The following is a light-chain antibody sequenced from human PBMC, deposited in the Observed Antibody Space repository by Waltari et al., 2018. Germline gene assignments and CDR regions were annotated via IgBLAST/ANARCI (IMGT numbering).Light chain of an antibody. J-gene: IGKJ3*01. CDR3: QQYDVLQYT. Sequence: DIQMTQSPSSLSASVGDRVTITCQASQDITNCLNWYQQKPGQAPKLLIYDASNLKTEVPSRFSGRGFGTDFTFTISSLQPEDVATYYCQQYDVLQYTFGPGTKVNLK. V-gene: IGKV1-33*01. CDR1: QDITNC. CDR2: DAS.